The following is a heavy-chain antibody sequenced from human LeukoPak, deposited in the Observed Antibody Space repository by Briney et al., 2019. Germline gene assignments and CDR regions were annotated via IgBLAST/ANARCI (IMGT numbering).Heavy chain of an antibody. D-gene: IGHD7-27*01. CDR3: ASTLGY. CDR1: GGSFSGYY. Sequence: MPSETLSLTCAVYGGSFSGYYWSWIRQPPGKGLEWIGEINHSGSTNYNPSLKSRVTISVDTSKNQFSLKLSSVTAADTAVYYCASTLGYWGQGTLVTVSS. CDR2: INHSGST. J-gene: IGHJ4*02. V-gene: IGHV4-34*01.